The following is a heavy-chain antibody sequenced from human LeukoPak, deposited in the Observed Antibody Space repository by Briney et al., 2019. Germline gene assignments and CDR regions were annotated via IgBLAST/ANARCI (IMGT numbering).Heavy chain of an antibody. J-gene: IGHJ4*02. V-gene: IGHV1-2*02. CDR2: INPNSGGT. CDR3: ARVMWYSSGWYYDYFDY. CDR1: GYTFTGYY. D-gene: IGHD6-19*01. Sequence: ASVKVSCKASGYTFTGYYMHWVRQAPGQGLEWMGWINPNSGGTNYAQKFQGRVTMTRDTSMSTAYMELSRLRSDDTAVYYCARVMWYSSGWYYDYFDYWGQGTLVTVSS.